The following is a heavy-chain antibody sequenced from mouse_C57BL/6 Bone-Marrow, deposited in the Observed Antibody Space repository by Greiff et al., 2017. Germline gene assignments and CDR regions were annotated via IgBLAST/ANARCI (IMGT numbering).Heavy chain of an antibody. J-gene: IGHJ1*01. Sequence: EVMLVESGGGLVKPGGSLKLSCAASGFTFSSYAMSWVRQSPEKRLEWVAEISSGGSYTYYPDTVTGRFTISRDNAKNTLYLEMSSLRSEDTAMYYCARERWYFDVWGAGTTVTVSS. CDR2: ISSGGSYT. V-gene: IGHV5-9-4*01. CDR3: ARERWYFDV. CDR1: GFTFSSYA.